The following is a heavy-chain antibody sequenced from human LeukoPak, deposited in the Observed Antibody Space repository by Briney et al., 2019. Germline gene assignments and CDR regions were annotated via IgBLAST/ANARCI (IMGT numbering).Heavy chain of an antibody. V-gene: IGHV3-74*01. Sequence: PGGSLRLSCPTSGYSLSDFAMHWVRQSPGKGLVWVSHINHDGTIRNYADSVRGRFTISRDIATLYLQMNSLGAEYTAVYYCARDVDPLVDFCGQGPLVTVSS. J-gene: IGHJ4*02. CDR1: GYSLSDFA. CDR2: INHDGTIR. CDR3: ARDVDPLVDF.